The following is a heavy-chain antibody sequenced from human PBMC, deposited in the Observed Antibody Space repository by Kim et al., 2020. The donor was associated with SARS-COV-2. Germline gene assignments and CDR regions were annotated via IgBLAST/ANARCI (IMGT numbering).Heavy chain of an antibody. CDR2: IYYSGST. CDR3: ARVAEAYFGGDCYYYYYYRMDA. J-gene: IGHJ6*02. V-gene: IGHV4-59*01. CDR1: GGSISSYY. D-gene: IGHD2-21*02. Sequence: SETLSLTCTVSGGSISSYYWSWIRQPPGKGLEWIVYIYYSGSTNYNPSLKSRVTMSVDTSKNQFSLKLSSVTAADTAVYYCARVAEAYFGGDCYYYYYYRMDAWGQGTTVTVSS.